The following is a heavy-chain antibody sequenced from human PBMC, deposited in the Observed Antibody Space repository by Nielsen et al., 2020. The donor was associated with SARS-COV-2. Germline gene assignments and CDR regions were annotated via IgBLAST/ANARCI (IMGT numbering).Heavy chain of an antibody. Sequence: GGSLRLSCAASGFTFSSYSMNWVRQAPGKGLEWVANIKQDGSEKYYVDSVKGRFTISRDNAKNSLYLQMNSLRSEDTAVYYCAALTGHRDWFDPWGQGTLVTVSS. CDR2: IKQDGSEK. CDR3: AALTGHRDWFDP. J-gene: IGHJ5*02. D-gene: IGHD3-9*01. CDR1: GFTFSSYS. V-gene: IGHV3-7*03.